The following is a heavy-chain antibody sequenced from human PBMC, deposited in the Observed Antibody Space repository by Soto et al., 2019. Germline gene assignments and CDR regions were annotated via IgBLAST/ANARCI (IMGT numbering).Heavy chain of an antibody. Sequence: GGSLRLSCAASGFTFSNYAMNWVRQAPGKGLEWVSSLSGSIDSTYYADSVKGRFTISRDNARNTLYLQMNSLRAEDTAVYYCAKAPDATWFYASGSFYFDSWGQGTLVTVSS. CDR1: GFTFSNYA. D-gene: IGHD3-10*01. J-gene: IGHJ4*02. CDR2: LSGSIDST. V-gene: IGHV3-23*01. CDR3: AKAPDATWFYASGSFYFDS.